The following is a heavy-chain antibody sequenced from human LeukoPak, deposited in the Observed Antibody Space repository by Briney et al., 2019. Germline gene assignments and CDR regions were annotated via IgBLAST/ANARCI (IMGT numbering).Heavy chain of an antibody. CDR2: IYYSGST. Sequence: SETLSLTCTVSGGSISSGDYYWSWIRQPPGKGLEWIGYIYYSGSTYYNPSLKSRVTISVDTSKNQFSLKLSSVTAADTAVYYCARTTRSHYYGSGFDYWGQGTLVTVSS. V-gene: IGHV4-30-4*01. CDR3: ARTTRSHYYGSGFDY. J-gene: IGHJ4*02. CDR1: GGSISSGDYY. D-gene: IGHD3-10*01.